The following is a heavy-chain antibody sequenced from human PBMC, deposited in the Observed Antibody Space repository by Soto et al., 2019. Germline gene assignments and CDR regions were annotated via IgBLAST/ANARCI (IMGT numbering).Heavy chain of an antibody. D-gene: IGHD3-3*01. CDR3: AKDSVFWSGYWYYGMDV. Sequence: PGGSLRLSCAASGFTFSSYWMSWVRQAPGKGLEWVSGISWNSGSIGYADSVKGRFTISRDNAKNSLYLQMNSLRAEDTALYYCAKDSVFWSGYWYYGMDVWGQGTTVTVSS. J-gene: IGHJ6*02. CDR2: ISWNSGSI. CDR1: GFTFSSYW. V-gene: IGHV3-9*01.